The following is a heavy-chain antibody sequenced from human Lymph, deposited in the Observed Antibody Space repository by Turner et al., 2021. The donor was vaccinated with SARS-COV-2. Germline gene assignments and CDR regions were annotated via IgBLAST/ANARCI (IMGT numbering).Heavy chain of an antibody. CDR1: GFTFSNYG. CDR2: ISYDGSNK. Sequence: QVQLVESGGGVVQPGRSLRLSCAASGFTFSNYGMHWVRQATGKGLEWVAVISYDGSNKNYAGSVKGRFTISRDNSKNTLNLQMNSLRAEDTAVYYCAKDSRVLEWLLFGEFDYWGQGTLVTVSS. CDR3: AKDSRVLEWLLFGEFDY. D-gene: IGHD3-3*01. V-gene: IGHV3-30*18. J-gene: IGHJ4*02.